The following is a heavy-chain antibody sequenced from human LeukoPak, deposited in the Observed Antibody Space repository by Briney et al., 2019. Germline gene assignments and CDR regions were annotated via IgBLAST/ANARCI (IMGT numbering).Heavy chain of an antibody. V-gene: IGHV4-39*01. CDR2: IYYSGST. CDR3: ARQNRRRIAVAGTGRGFFDY. J-gene: IGHJ4*02. Sequence: SETLSLTCTVSGGSISSSSYYWGWVRQPPGKGLEWIGSIYYSGSTYYNPSLKSRVTISVDTSKNQFSLKLSSVTAADTAVYYCARQNRRRIAVAGTGRGFFDYWGQGTLVTVSS. CDR1: GGSISSSSYY. D-gene: IGHD6-19*01.